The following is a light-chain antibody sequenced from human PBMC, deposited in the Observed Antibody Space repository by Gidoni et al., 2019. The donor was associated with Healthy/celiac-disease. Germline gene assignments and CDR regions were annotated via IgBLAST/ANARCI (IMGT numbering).Light chain of an antibody. CDR3: QQYDNLLT. CDR2: DAS. J-gene: IGKJ4*01. CDR1: QDISNY. Sequence: DIQMNQSPSSLSASVGDRVTITCQASQDISNYLTWYQQKPGKAPKLLIYDASNLETGVPSRFSGSGSGTDFTFTISSLQPEAIATYYCQQYDNLLTFGGGTKVEIK. V-gene: IGKV1-33*01.